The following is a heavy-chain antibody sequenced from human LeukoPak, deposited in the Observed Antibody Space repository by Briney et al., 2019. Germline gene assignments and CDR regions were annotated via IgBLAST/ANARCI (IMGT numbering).Heavy chain of an antibody. CDR1: GGSISAHY. D-gene: IGHD6-13*01. V-gene: IGHV4-59*11. Sequence: SETLSLTCTVSGGSISAHYWNWIRQPPGKELEWIGYVYYTGGTNYNPSLWSRVTISVDTSKNVFSLSLSSVTAADTAVYYCAREIPAAGHFDSWGQGTLVTVSS. J-gene: IGHJ4*02. CDR3: AREIPAAGHFDS. CDR2: VYYTGGT.